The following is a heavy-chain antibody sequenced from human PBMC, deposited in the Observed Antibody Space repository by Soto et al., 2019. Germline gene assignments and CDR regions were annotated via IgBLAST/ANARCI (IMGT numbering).Heavy chain of an antibody. Sequence: SETQSLTCTVSGGSISSYYWSWIRQPPGKGLEWIGYIYYSGSTNYNPSLKSRVTISVDTSKNQFSLKLSSVTAADTAVYYCARDMIGDHSFDYWGQGTLVTVSS. D-gene: IGHD4-17*01. J-gene: IGHJ4*02. CDR1: GGSISSYY. V-gene: IGHV4-59*01. CDR2: IYYSGST. CDR3: ARDMIGDHSFDY.